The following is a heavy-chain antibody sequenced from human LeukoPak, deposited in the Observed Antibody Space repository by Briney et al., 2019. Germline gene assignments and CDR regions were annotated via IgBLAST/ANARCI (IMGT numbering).Heavy chain of an antibody. V-gene: IGHV3-7*05. CDR3: ARVQRTAAGWYFDL. CDR1: GFTFSSSP. D-gene: IGHD2-15*01. J-gene: IGHJ2*01. CDR2: IKEDGSEK. Sequence: GGSLRLSCAAAGFTFSSSPMSWVRQAPHKGLEWVANIKEDGSEKYYVDSVKGRFTISRDNARNSLFLQMNSLRAEDTAVFYCARVQRTAAGWYFDLWGRGTLVTVSS.